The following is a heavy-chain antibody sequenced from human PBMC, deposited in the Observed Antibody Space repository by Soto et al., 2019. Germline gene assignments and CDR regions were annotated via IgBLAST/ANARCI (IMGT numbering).Heavy chain of an antibody. D-gene: IGHD2-21*02. CDR3: AREDDGGDSLDV. CDR2: IHPMGSI. CDR1: GGSISSDYYH. J-gene: IGHJ6*02. V-gene: IGHV4-30-4*08. Sequence: QVQLQQSGPGLVKPSQTLSLTCTVSGGSISSDYYHWTWIRQHPGKGLEWIGSIHPMGSILYNPSLKSRVTISVDTSKNQFSLHLSSVTAADTAVYFCAREDDGGDSLDVWGQGTTVTVSS.